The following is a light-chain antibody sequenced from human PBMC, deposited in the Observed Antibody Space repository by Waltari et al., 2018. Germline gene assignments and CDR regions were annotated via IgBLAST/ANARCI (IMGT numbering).Light chain of an antibody. J-gene: IGLJ2*01. CDR2: RNN. Sequence: QSVLTQPPSASGTPGQRVTISCSGSSSNIGTNYVNWYQQFPGTAPKLLIYRNNHRPSGVPDRFSGSKSGTSASLAISGLRSEDEAEYYCAAWDASHVVFGGGTKLTVL. V-gene: IGLV1-47*01. CDR1: SSNIGTNY. CDR3: AAWDASHVV.